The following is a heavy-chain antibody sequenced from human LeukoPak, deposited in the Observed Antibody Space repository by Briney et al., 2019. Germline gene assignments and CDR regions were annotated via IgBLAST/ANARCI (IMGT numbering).Heavy chain of an antibody. D-gene: IGHD6-13*01. J-gene: IGHJ6*03. CDR3: ARGYSSSWSPYYYYYMDV. Sequence: GGSLRLSCAASGFTFSSYAMHWVRQAPGKGLEYVSAISSNGGSTYYANSVKGRFTISRDNSKNTLYLQMGSLRAEDTAVYYCARGYSSSWSPYYYYYMDVWGKGTTVTVSS. V-gene: IGHV3-64*01. CDR2: ISSNGGST. CDR1: GFTFSSYA.